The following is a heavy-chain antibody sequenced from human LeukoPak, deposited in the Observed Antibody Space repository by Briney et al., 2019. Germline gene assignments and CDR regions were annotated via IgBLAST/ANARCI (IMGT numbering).Heavy chain of an antibody. D-gene: IGHD6-19*01. CDR2: INTGGNT. CDR3: ASPSSGRSFDI. Sequence: GGSLRLSCAASGFIVSSNYMNWVRQAPGKGLEWVSVINTGGNTYYEDSVKGRFTISRDNSKNTLYLQMHSLRAEDTAVYYCASPSSGRSFDIWGQGTMVTVSS. J-gene: IGHJ3*02. CDR1: GFIVSSNY. V-gene: IGHV3-53*01.